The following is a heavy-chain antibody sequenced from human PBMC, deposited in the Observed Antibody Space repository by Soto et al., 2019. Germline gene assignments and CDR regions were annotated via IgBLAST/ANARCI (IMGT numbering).Heavy chain of an antibody. V-gene: IGHV1-3*01. CDR3: ARDKRSGLLDV. Sequence: ASVKVSCKASGYTFTSYAMHWVRQAPGQRLEWMGWINAGNGNTKYSQKFQGRVTMTRDTSTSTVYMELSSLRSEDTAVYYCARDKRSGLLDVWGQGTTVTVSS. J-gene: IGHJ6*02. CDR1: GYTFTSYA. D-gene: IGHD3-3*01. CDR2: INAGNGNT.